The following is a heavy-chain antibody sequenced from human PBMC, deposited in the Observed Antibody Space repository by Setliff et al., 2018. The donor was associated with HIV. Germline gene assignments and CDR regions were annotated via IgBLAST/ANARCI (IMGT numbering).Heavy chain of an antibody. D-gene: IGHD3-22*01. CDR2: IYHSGST. CDR3: AKEHGNYDTSADYSPDAFDI. CDR1: GYSISNGYY. J-gene: IGHJ3*02. V-gene: IGHV4-38-2*02. Sequence: PSETLSLTCTVSGYSISNGYYWAGIRQTPGKGPEWIGSIYHSGSTYYNPSLKSRVTISVATSKKQFSLKLTSVTAADTAVYYCAKEHGNYDTSADYSPDAFDIWGQGTMVTVSS.